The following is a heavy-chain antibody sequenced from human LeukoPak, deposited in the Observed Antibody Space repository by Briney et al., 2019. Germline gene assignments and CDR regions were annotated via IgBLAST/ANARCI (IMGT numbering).Heavy chain of an antibody. CDR3: ARRIAAAAAPYYFDY. V-gene: IGHV3-74*01. J-gene: IGHJ4*02. CDR1: GFTFSSYW. CDR2: INSDGSST. Sequence: GGSLRLSCAASGFTFSSYWIHWVRQAPGKGLLWVSRINSDGSSTSYADSVKGRFTISRDNAKNTLYLQMNSLRAEDTALYYCARRIAAAAAPYYFDYWGQGTLVTVSS. D-gene: IGHD6-13*01.